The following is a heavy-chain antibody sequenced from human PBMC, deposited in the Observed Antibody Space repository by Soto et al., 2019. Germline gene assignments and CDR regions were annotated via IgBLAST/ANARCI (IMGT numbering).Heavy chain of an antibody. Sequence: SGPTLVNPTQALTLTCTFSGFSLSTSGMCVSWIRQPPGKALEWLALIDWDDDKYYSTSLKTRLTISKDTSKNQVVLTMTNMDPVDTATYYCARSYGDYARFGYYGMDVWGQGTTVTVSS. CDR1: GFSLSTSGMC. J-gene: IGHJ6*02. CDR2: IDWDDDK. V-gene: IGHV2-70*01. D-gene: IGHD4-17*01. CDR3: ARSYGDYARFGYYGMDV.